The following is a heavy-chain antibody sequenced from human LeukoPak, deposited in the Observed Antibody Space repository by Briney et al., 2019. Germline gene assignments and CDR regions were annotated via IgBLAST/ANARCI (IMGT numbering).Heavy chain of an antibody. Sequence: ASVKVSCKASGYSFSDFHIHWVRQAPRQGLEWMGWINPKSGATTYAERFRGRVTMTRDTSLNTVYLELASLYSDDTAVFYCARDYSDGHNRRDAFDLWGQGTTLIVSS. V-gene: IGHV1-2*02. J-gene: IGHJ3*01. CDR2: INPKSGAT. CDR3: ARDYSDGHNRRDAFDL. D-gene: IGHD5-18*01. CDR1: GYSFSDFH.